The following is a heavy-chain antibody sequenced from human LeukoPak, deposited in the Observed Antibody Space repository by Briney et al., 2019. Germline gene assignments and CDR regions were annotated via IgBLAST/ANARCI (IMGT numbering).Heavy chain of an antibody. J-gene: IGHJ4*02. Sequence: ASVKVSCRASGGTFSSYAISWVRQAPGDGLEWMGGIIPIFGTANYAQKFQGRVTITADESTSTAYMELSSLRSEDTAVYYCARTAAAGHFDYWGQGTLVTVSS. CDR1: GGTFSSYA. V-gene: IGHV1-69*13. CDR2: IIPIFGTA. D-gene: IGHD6-13*01. CDR3: ARTAAAGHFDY.